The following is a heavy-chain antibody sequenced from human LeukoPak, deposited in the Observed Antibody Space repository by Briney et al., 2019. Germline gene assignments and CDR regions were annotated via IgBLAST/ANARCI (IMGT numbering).Heavy chain of an antibody. CDR1: GFTFSSYA. V-gene: IGHV3-23*01. J-gene: IGHJ4*02. D-gene: IGHD4-17*01. CDR2: ISGSGGST. Sequence: GGSLRLSCAASGFTFSSYAMSWVRQAPGKGLEWVSGISGSGGSTYYADSVKGRFTISRDNSKNTLYLQMNSLRAEDTAVYYCARVRHGDYFDYWGQGTLVTVSS. CDR3: ARVRHGDYFDY.